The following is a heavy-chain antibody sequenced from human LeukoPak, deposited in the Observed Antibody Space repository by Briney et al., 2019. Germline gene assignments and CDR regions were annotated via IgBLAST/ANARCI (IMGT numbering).Heavy chain of an antibody. D-gene: IGHD3-10*01. Sequence: GSSVKVSCKASGGTFSSHAISWVRQAPGQGLEWMGGITPIFGTADYAQKFQGRVTITADESTSTAYMELNSLRSEDTAVYYCARDPSMIRGENTPYFDYWGQGTLVTVSS. CDR1: GGTFSSHA. V-gene: IGHV1-69*01. CDR3: ARDPSMIRGENTPYFDY. J-gene: IGHJ4*02. CDR2: ITPIFGTA.